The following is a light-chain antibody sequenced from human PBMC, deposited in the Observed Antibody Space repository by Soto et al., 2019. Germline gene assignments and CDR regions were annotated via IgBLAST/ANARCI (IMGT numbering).Light chain of an antibody. J-gene: IGKJ1*01. Sequence: DIQMTQSPSTLSASVGDRVTITCRASQSISSWLAWYQQKPGKAPKLLIYDASSLESGVPSRFSGSGSGTEFTLTISSLQPDDSATYYCQQHNSYRRTFGQGTKVDIK. V-gene: IGKV1-5*01. CDR2: DAS. CDR1: QSISSW. CDR3: QQHNSYRRT.